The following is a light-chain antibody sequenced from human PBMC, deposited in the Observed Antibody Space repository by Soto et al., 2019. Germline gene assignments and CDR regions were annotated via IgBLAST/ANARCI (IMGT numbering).Light chain of an antibody. V-gene: IGKV3-20*01. J-gene: IGKJ1*01. CDR3: QQYVTAPWT. Sequence: EIVLTQSPGTLSLSPGERATLSCRASQSVSSAYSAWYQQKPGQAPRLLIYGASSRATGIPDRFSGSGSGTDFALTISSLEPEDFAVYYCQQYVTAPWTFGQGTKVDIK. CDR2: GAS. CDR1: QSVSSAY.